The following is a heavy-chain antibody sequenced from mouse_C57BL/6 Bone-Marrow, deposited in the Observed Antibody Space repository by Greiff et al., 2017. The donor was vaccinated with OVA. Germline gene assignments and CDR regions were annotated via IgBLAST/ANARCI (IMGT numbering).Heavy chain of an antibody. V-gene: IGHV1-5*01. J-gene: IGHJ4*01. Sequence: VQLQQSGTVLARPGASVKMSCKTSGYTFTSYWMHWVKQRPGQGLEWIGAIYPGNSDTSYNQKFKGKAKLTAVTSASTAYMELSSLTNEDSAVYYCFIYYDYFYYAMDYWGQGTSVTVSS. D-gene: IGHD2-4*01. CDR1: GYTFTSYW. CDR2: IYPGNSDT. CDR3: FIYYDYFYYAMDY.